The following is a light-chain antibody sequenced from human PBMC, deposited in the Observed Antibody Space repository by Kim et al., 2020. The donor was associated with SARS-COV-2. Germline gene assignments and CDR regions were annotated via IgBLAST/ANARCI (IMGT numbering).Light chain of an antibody. V-gene: IGLV6-57*04. CDR2: EDN. CDR1: SGSIASNY. CDR3: QSYDSSNHVV. J-gene: IGLJ2*01. Sequence: NFMLTQPHSVSESPGKTVTISCTRSSGSIASNYVQWYQQRPGSAPTTVIYEDNQRPSGVPDRFSGSIDSSSNSASRTISGLKTEDEADYYCQSYDSSNHVVFGGGTQLTVL.